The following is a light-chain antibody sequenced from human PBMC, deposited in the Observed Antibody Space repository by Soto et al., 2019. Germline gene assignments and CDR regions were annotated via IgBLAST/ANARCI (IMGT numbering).Light chain of an antibody. J-gene: IGKJ5*01. CDR1: QGISRW. CDR3: QQLDSFPPT. Sequence: DIQMTQSPSSVSASVGDRVTITCWASQGISRWLAWYQKKPGRAPKLLIYAASSLQSGVPVRFSGSGSGTDFTLSISSLEPEDVATYYCQQLDSFPPTFGQGTRLEIK. CDR2: AAS. V-gene: IGKV1-12*01.